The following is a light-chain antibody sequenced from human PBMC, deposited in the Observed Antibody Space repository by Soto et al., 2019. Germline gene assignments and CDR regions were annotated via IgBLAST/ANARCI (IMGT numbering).Light chain of an antibody. CDR2: GAS. V-gene: IGKV3-15*01. CDR1: QGVSRK. CDR3: DLYHTWPIF. Sequence: DIVMTQSPATLSVAPGERVTFSCRASQGVSRKLAWYQHKPGQAPRLLISGASTGATGIPARFSGSGSGTEVILTISSRQSDDCDVYYCDLYHTWPIFFGGGTEVDIK. J-gene: IGKJ4*01.